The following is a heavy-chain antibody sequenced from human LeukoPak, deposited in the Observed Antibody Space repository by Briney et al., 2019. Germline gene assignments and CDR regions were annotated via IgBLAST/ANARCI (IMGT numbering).Heavy chain of an antibody. CDR1: GYTFTSYY. J-gene: IGHJ6*03. D-gene: IGHD2-2*01. V-gene: IGHV1-46*01. CDR2: INPSGGST. Sequence: ASVKVSCKASGYTFTSYYMHWVRQTPGQGLERMGIINPSGGSTSYAQKFQGRVTMTRDTSTSTVYMELSSLRSEDTAVYYCARAGGYCGSTSCYSGYYYYFMDVWGKGTTVTVSS. CDR3: ARAGGYCGSTSCYSGYYYYFMDV.